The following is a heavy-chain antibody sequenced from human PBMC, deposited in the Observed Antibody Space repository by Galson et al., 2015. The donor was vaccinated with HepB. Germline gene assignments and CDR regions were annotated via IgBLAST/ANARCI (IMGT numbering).Heavy chain of an antibody. Sequence: SLRLSCAASGFTFSSYGMHWVRQAPGKGLEWVAVIWYDGSNKYYADSVKGRFTISRDNSKNTLYLQMNSLRAEDTAVYYCARGHRPVVVSDGDAFDIWGQGTMVTVSS. V-gene: IGHV3-33*01. CDR3: ARGHRPVVVSDGDAFDI. J-gene: IGHJ3*02. CDR1: GFTFSSYG. CDR2: IWYDGSNK. D-gene: IGHD2-2*01.